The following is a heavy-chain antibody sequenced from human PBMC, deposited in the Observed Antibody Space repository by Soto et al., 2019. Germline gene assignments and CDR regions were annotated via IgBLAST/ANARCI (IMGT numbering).Heavy chain of an antibody. D-gene: IGHD1-26*01. V-gene: IGHV4-30-2*01. J-gene: IGHJ4*02. CDR3: TRGLFSGSYYSGGWYYFDS. CDR2: INHSGSS. Sequence: PSETLSLTCAVSGGSISSGGYSWTWIRQTPGKGLQWIGQINHSGSSIYNPSLKNRVTISTMSNNKFSLELSSVTAADTAVYYCTRGLFSGSYYSGGWYYFDSWGQGTMVTVSS. CDR1: GGSISSGGYS.